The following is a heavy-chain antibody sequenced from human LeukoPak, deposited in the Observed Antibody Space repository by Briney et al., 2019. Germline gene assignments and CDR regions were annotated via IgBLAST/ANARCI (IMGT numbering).Heavy chain of an antibody. V-gene: IGHV3-30*01. CDR3: ATAAGDYEDY. J-gene: IGHJ4*02. CDR2: ISYDGSNK. D-gene: IGHD4-17*01. CDR1: GFTFSSHA. Sequence: GRSLRLSCAASGFTFSSHAMHWVRQAPGKGLEWVAVISYDGSNKYYADSVKGRFTISRDNSKNTLYLQMNSLRAEDTAVYYCATAAGDYEDYWGQGTLVTVSS.